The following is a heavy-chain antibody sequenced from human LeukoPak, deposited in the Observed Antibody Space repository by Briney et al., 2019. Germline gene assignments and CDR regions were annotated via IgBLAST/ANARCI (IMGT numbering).Heavy chain of an antibody. CDR2: ISGTGGNT. J-gene: IGHJ6*02. CDR1: GFTFSSYA. CDR3: AKDREYSGSYRPGPTRYYYGMDV. D-gene: IGHD1-26*01. Sequence: PGGSLRLSCAASGFTFSSYAMSWVRQAPGKGLEWVSGISGTGGNTYYTDSMKGRFTISRDNSKNTLYLQMNSLRAEDTAVFYCAKDREYSGSYRPGPTRYYYGMDVWGQGTTVTVS. V-gene: IGHV3-23*01.